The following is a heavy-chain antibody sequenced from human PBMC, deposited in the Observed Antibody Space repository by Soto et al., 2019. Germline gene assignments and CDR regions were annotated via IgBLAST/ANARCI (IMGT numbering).Heavy chain of an antibody. CDR1: GFTFSSYG. J-gene: IGHJ4*02. Sequence: EVQLLESGGGLVQPGGSLRLSCAASGFTFSSYGMSWVRQAPGKGLEWVSGISGSGGSTYYADSVKGRFTISRDNPKNTLYLQMNSLRAEDTAVYYCAKEGRYSSSRGYFDYWGQGTLVTVPS. CDR2: ISGSGGST. D-gene: IGHD6-13*01. V-gene: IGHV3-23*01. CDR3: AKEGRYSSSRGYFDY.